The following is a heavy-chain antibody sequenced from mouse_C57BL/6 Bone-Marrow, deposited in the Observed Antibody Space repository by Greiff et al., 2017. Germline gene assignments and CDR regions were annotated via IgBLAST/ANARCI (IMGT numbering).Heavy chain of an antibody. J-gene: IGHJ2*01. CDR1: GYTFTSYW. CDR2: IHPNSGST. D-gene: IGHD2-12*01. Sequence: VQLQQSGAELVKPGASVKLSCKASGYTFTSYWMHWVKQRPGQGLEWIGMIHPNSGSTNYNEKFKSKATLTVDKSSSTAYMQLSSLTSEDSAVYYCARRGYYYSGYFDYWGQGTTLTVSS. V-gene: IGHV1-64*01. CDR3: ARRGYYYSGYFDY.